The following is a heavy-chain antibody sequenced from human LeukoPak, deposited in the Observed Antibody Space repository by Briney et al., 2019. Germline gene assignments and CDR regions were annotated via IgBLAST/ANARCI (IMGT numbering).Heavy chain of an antibody. J-gene: IGHJ5*02. CDR2: INHSGST. V-gene: IGHV4-34*01. Sequence: LETLSLTCAVYGGSFSGYYWSWIRQPPGKGLEWIGEINHSGSTNYNPSLKSRVTISVDTSKNQFSLKLSSVTAADTAVYYCARGLFYLGYCSGGSCLNWFDPWGQGTLVTVSS. D-gene: IGHD2-15*01. CDR3: ARGLFYLGYCSGGSCLNWFDP. CDR1: GGSFSGYY.